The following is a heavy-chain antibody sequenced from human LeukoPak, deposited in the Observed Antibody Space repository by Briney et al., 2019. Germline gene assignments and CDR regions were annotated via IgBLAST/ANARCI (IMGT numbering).Heavy chain of an antibody. CDR3: ARVPDYGDPYYYYYMDV. J-gene: IGHJ6*03. D-gene: IGHD4-17*01. Sequence: GGSLRLSCAASGFTFSSYSMNWVRQAPGKGLEWVSYISSSSSTIYYADPVKGRFTISRDNAKNSLYLQMNSLRDEDTAVYYCARVPDYGDPYYYYYMDVWGKGTPVTVSS. V-gene: IGHV3-48*02. CDR2: ISSSSSTI. CDR1: GFTFSSYS.